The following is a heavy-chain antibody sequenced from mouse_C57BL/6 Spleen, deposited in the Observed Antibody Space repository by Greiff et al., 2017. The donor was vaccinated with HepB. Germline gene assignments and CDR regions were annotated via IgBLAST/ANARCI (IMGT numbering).Heavy chain of an antibody. CDR1: GYTFTSYG. Sequence: QVQLQQSGAELARPGASVKLSCKASGYTFTSYGISWVKQRTGQGLEWIGEIYPRSGNTYYNEKFKGKTTLTADKSSSTAYMELRSLTSEDSAVYLCAAYYYGRLAYWGQGTLVTVSA. J-gene: IGHJ3*01. D-gene: IGHD1-1*01. V-gene: IGHV1-81*01. CDR3: AAYYYGRLAY. CDR2: IYPRSGNT.